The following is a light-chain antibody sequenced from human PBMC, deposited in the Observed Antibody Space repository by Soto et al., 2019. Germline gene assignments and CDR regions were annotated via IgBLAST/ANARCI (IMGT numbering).Light chain of an antibody. V-gene: IGKV3-20*01. J-gene: IGKJ1*01. CDR1: QSVSSNY. CDR2: GAS. Sequence: EIVMTQSPATLSVSPGERATLSFSASQSVSSNYLAWYQQKPGQAPRLLIYGASTRASGIPDRFSGSGSGTDFTLTISRLEPEDSAVYYCQQYGSSPTWTFGQGTKVDIK. CDR3: QQYGSSPTWT.